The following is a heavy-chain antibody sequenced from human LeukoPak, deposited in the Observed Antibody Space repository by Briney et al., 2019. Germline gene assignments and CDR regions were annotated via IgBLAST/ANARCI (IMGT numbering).Heavy chain of an antibody. V-gene: IGHV3-23*01. CDR2: IDYSGGST. CDR3: ARDEGYISPTHFDY. Sequence: GGSLRLSCTASGFTLSSYEMSWIRQAPGKGLEWVSSIDYSGGSTHYADSVMGRFTISRDNSKNTLYLQLNSLSADDTAVYYCARDEGYISPTHFDYWGQGTLVTVSS. CDR1: GFTLSSYE. D-gene: IGHD6-13*01. J-gene: IGHJ4*02.